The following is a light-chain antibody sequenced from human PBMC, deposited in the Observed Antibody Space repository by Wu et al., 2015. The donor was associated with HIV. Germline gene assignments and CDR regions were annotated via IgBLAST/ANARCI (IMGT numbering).Light chain of an antibody. CDR3: QQYNDWPPLT. Sequence: EIVLTQSPATLSLSPGERATLSCRASQNIYTYLGWYQQKPGQAPRLLIYGASTRATGVPARFSGGGSGTEFTLTISNMQSEDFAVYYCQQYNDWPPLTFGGGTKVELK. J-gene: IGKJ4*01. CDR2: GAS. CDR1: QNIYTY. V-gene: IGKV3-15*01.